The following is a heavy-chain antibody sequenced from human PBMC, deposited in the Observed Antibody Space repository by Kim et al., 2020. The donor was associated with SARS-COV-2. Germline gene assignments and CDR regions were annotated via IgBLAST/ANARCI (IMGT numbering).Heavy chain of an antibody. V-gene: IGHV4-34*01. CDR1: GGSFSGYY. CDR3: ARGRAIVGATGRLAYFDY. D-gene: IGHD1-26*01. J-gene: IGHJ4*02. CDR2: INHSGST. Sequence: SETLSLTCAVYGGSFSGYYWSWIRQPPGKGLEWIGEINHSGSTNYNPSLKSRVTISVDTSKNQFSLKLSSVTAADTAVYYCARGRAIVGATGRLAYFDYWGQGTLVTVSS.